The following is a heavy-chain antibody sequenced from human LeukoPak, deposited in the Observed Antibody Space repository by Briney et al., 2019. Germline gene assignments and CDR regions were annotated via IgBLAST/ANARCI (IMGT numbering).Heavy chain of an antibody. D-gene: IGHD5-24*01. Sequence: ASVKVSSKAFGYTFTSNYMHWVRQAPGQGPEWMGVISPSGGSTTYAQKFQGRVTMTRDTSLSTAYMELSRLRSDDTAVYYCAREMATVNYFDYWGQGTLVTVSS. V-gene: IGHV1-46*01. CDR3: AREMATVNYFDY. J-gene: IGHJ4*02. CDR2: ISPSGGST. CDR1: GYTFTSNY.